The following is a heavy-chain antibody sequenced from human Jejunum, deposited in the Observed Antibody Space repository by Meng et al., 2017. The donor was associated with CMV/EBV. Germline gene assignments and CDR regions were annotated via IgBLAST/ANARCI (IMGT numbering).Heavy chain of an antibody. Sequence: QGPLKEAGPGLVEPSQTLSLTCTVSGGSMSSGNYYWSWIRQPPGKGLEWIGYIHSSGSTYYNPSLRSRLTISVDTSKNQFSLKLSSVTAADTAVYYCARASYGSGSPLGESWFDPWGQGTLVTVSS. CDR1: GGSMSSGNYY. CDR2: IHSSGST. V-gene: IGHV4-30-4*01. D-gene: IGHD3-10*01. J-gene: IGHJ5*02. CDR3: ARASYGSGSPLGESWFDP.